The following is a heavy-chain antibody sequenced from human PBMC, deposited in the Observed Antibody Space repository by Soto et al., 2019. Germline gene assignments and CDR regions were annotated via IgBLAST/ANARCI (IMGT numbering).Heavy chain of an antibody. CDR1: GFTFSSYG. J-gene: IGHJ3*02. CDR3: VVSSSYAFDI. Sequence: QVQLVESGGGVVQPGRSLRLSCAASGFTFSSYGMHWVRQAPGKGLEWVAVISYDGSNKYYADSVKGRFTISRDNSKNTLYLQMNSLRAEDRAVYYCVVSSSYAFDIWGQGTMVTVSS. D-gene: IGHD6-13*01. CDR2: ISYDGSNK. V-gene: IGHV3-30*03.